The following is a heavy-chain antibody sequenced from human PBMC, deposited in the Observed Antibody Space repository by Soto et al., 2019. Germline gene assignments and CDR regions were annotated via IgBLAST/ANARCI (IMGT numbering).Heavy chain of an antibody. V-gene: IGHV3-30*04. Sequence: VGSLRLSGAASGFTFNTYAIHWVRQAPGKGLEWVAVMSHDGGNKYYAESVKGRFTISRDNSKNTLYLQMNSLKTEDTAVYYCTTDYYYDSSGYPSDYWGQGTLVTVSS. J-gene: IGHJ4*02. CDR1: GFTFNTYA. CDR2: MSHDGGNK. CDR3: TTDYYYDSSGYPSDY. D-gene: IGHD3-22*01.